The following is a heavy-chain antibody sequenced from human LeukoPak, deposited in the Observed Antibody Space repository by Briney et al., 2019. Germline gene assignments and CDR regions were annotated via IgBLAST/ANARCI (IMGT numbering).Heavy chain of an antibody. J-gene: IGHJ4*02. Sequence: GASVKVSCKASGYIFTGYYMHWVRQAPGQGLEWMGWINPNSGGTNYAQKFQGRVTMTRDTSISTAYMELSRLRSDDTAVYYCASLWFGESTPLDYWGQGTLVTVSS. CDR1: GYIFTGYY. D-gene: IGHD3-10*01. CDR3: ASLWFGESTPLDY. CDR2: INPNSGGT. V-gene: IGHV1-2*02.